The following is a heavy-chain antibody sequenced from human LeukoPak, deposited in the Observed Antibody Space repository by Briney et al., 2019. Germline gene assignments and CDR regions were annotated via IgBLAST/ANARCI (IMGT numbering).Heavy chain of an antibody. D-gene: IGHD2-15*01. CDR2: IYYSGST. CDR3: ARDIVVVAATQHWYFDL. V-gene: IGHV4-59*01. CDR1: GGSISSYY. J-gene: IGHJ2*01. Sequence: SETLSLTCTVSGGSISSYYWSWIRQPPGKGLEWIGYIYYSGSTNYNPPLKSRVTISVDTSKNQFSLKLSSVTAADTAVYYCARDIVVVAATQHWYFDLWGRGTLVTVSS.